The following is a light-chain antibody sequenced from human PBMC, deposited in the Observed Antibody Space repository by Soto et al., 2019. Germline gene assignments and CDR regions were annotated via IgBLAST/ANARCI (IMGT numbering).Light chain of an antibody. Sequence: EIVLTQSPGTLSLSPGERATLSCRASQSVSSNYLAWYQQKPGQAPSLLIYGASSRATGIPDRFSGSGSGTDFTLTISRLEPEDFAVYYCQQYGSLFTFGPGTKVDIK. CDR2: GAS. J-gene: IGKJ3*01. CDR3: QQYGSLFT. CDR1: QSVSSNY. V-gene: IGKV3-20*01.